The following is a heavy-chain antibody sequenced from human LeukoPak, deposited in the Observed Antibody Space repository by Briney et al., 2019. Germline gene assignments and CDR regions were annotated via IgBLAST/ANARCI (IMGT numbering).Heavy chain of an antibody. D-gene: IGHD4-17*01. V-gene: IGHV3-11*04. CDR2: ISSSGSTI. CDR3: ARETDYGDLYDYYYYMDV. Sequence: GGSLRLSCAASGFTFSDYYMSWIRQAPGKGLEWVSYISSSGSTIYYADSVKGRFTISRDNAKNSLYLQMNSLRAADTAVYYCARETDYGDLYDYYYYMDVWGKGTTVTVSS. J-gene: IGHJ6*03. CDR1: GFTFSDYY.